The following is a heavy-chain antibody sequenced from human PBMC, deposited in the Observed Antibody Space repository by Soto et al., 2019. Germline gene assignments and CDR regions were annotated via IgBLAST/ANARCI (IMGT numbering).Heavy chain of an antibody. CDR1: GYTFTSYG. CDR2: ISAYNGNT. Sequence: ASVKVSCKASGYTFTSYGISWVRQAPGQGLEWMGWISAYNGNTNYAQKLQGRVTMTTDTSTSTAYMELRSLRSDDTAVYYCARDILTICSSTSCYDSPGDYYYYGMDVWGQGTTVTVSS. V-gene: IGHV1-18*01. J-gene: IGHJ6*02. D-gene: IGHD2-2*01. CDR3: ARDILTICSSTSCYDSPGDYYYYGMDV.